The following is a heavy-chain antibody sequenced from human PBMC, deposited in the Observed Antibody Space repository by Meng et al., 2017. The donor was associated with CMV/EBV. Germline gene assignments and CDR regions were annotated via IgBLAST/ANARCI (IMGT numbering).Heavy chain of an antibody. J-gene: IGHJ4*02. V-gene: IGHV4-30-4*08. CDR1: VSPISGCEYY. CDR3: ARDNRRGGVDY. CDR2: IYYTGRT. D-gene: IGHD3-3*01. Sequence: GQRVAAGPGQAQPYPLPSMNCPGSVSPISGCEYYWSPTRQPPGKGMEWIGYIYYTGRTHSIPSLKSRFTLSVDKDTNLSSPNLSAGTAADTAVYYCARDNRRGGVDYWGQGTLVTVSS.